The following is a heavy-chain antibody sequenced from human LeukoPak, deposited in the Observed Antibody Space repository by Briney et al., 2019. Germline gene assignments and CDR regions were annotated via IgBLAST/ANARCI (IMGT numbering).Heavy chain of an antibody. CDR2: IKSKTDGSTT. CDR3: TPALRPDY. Sequence: PGRSLRLSCAASGFTFSSYSMNWARHAPGKGREWVGRIKSKTDGSTTDYAAPVKGRFTISRDDSKNTLYLQMNSLKTEDTVVYYCTPALRPDYWGQGTMVTVSS. V-gene: IGHV3-15*01. CDR1: GFTFSSYS. J-gene: IGHJ4*02.